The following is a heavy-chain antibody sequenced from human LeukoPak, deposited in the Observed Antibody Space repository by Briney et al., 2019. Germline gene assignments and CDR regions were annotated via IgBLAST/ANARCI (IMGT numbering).Heavy chain of an antibody. Sequence: GGSLRLSCAASGFTFSSYAMSWVRQAPGKGLEWVSAISGSGGSTYYADSVKGRFTISRDNSKNTLYLQMNSLRAEDTAVYYCAKEEGYYGSGSYYSGVPYYFDYWGQGTLVTVSS. J-gene: IGHJ4*02. CDR1: GFTFSSYA. CDR2: ISGSGGST. V-gene: IGHV3-23*01. CDR3: AKEEGYYGSGSYYSGVPYYFDY. D-gene: IGHD3-10*01.